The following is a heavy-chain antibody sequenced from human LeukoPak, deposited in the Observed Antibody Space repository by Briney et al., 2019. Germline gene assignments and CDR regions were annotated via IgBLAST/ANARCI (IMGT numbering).Heavy chain of an antibody. CDR2: IYHSGST. Sequence: ASETLSLTCTVSGYSISSGYYWGWIRQPPGKGLEWIGSIYHSGSTYYNPSLKSRVTISVDTSKNQFSLRLRSVTAADTAVYYCARGVYGTIHTDYWGQGTLVTVSS. D-gene: IGHD6-6*01. CDR1: GYSISSGYY. J-gene: IGHJ4*02. CDR3: ARGVYGTIHTDY. V-gene: IGHV4-38-2*02.